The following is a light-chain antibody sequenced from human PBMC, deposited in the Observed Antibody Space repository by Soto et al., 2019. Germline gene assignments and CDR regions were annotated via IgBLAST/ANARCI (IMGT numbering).Light chain of an antibody. Sequence: DIQMTQSPSSLSASVGDRVTITCRASQIISTYLNWYQQRAGLAPRLLIHAASSLQSGVPPRFSGSGSGTDFTLTISSLQPEDFATYFCQQTYSAPPTFGQGTKVDI. CDR3: QQTYSAPPT. J-gene: IGKJ1*01. CDR2: AAS. V-gene: IGKV1-39*01. CDR1: QIISTY.